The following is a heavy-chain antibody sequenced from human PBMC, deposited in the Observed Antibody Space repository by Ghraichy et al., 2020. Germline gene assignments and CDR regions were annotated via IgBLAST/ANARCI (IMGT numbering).Heavy chain of an antibody. J-gene: IGHJ6*02. CDR1: GGSISSYY. D-gene: IGHD2-15*01. Sequence: SETLSLTCTVSGGSISSYYWSWIRQPPGKGLEWIGYIYYSGSTNYNPSLKSRVTISVDTSKNQFSLKLSSVTAADTVVYYCARVDGHPGIYYYYYYGMDVWGQGTTVTVSS. V-gene: IGHV4-59*01. CDR3: ARVDGHPGIYYYYYYGMDV. CDR2: IYYSGST.